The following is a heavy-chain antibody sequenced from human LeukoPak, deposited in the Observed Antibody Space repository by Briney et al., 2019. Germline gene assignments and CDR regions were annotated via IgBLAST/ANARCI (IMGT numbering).Heavy chain of an antibody. CDR1: GFTFSSYS. Sequence: PGGSLRLSCAASGFTFSSYSMNWVRQAPGKGLEWVANIKQDGSEKYYVDSVKGRFTISRDNAKNSLYLQMNSLRAEDTAVYYCARDDFWSGYTYVVSDYYGMDVWGQGTTVTVSS. CDR3: ARDDFWSGYTYVVSDYYGMDV. CDR2: IKQDGSEK. V-gene: IGHV3-7*01. D-gene: IGHD3-3*01. J-gene: IGHJ6*02.